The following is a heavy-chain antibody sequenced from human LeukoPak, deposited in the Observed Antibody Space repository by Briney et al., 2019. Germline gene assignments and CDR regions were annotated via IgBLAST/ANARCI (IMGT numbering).Heavy chain of an antibody. V-gene: IGHV4-59*01. D-gene: IGHD6-19*01. J-gene: IGHJ6*03. CDR2: IYYSGST. CDR3: ARDRYSSGWQHYYYMDV. CDR1: GGSISSYY. Sequence: KPSETLSLTCTVSGGSISSYYWSWIRQPPGKGLEWIGYIYYSGSTNYNPSLKSRVTISVDTSKNQFSLKLSSVTAADTAVYYCARDRYSSGWQHYYYMDVWGKGTTVTVSS.